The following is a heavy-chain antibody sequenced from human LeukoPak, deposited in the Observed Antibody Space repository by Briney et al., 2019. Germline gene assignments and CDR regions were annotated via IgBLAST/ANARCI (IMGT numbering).Heavy chain of an antibody. CDR3: ARVNGSSSWYRYFDY. J-gene: IGHJ4*02. D-gene: IGHD6-13*01. Sequence: PSETLSLTCAVSGGSISSSNWWSWVRQPPGKGLEWVGEIYHSGSTSYNPSLKSRVTISVDKSKNQFSLKLSSVTAADTAVYYCARVNGSSSWYRYFDYWGQGTLVTVSS. CDR2: IYHSGST. CDR1: GGSISSSNW. V-gene: IGHV4-4*02.